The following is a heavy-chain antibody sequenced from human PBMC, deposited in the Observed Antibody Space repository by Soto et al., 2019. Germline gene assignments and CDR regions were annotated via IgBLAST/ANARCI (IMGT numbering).Heavy chain of an antibody. CDR1: GFILSNYT. D-gene: IGHD2-15*01. V-gene: IGHV3-21*06. CDR3: ARDCCSGGSCYRTYAFDI. J-gene: IGHJ3*02. Sequence: EVQLVESGGGLVKPGGSLRLSCAASGFILSNYTMNWVRQAPGKGLEWVSSISSGSTYIYYADSVKGRFTISRDNAKNSLYLQMNSLRVEDTAVYYCARDCCSGGSCYRTYAFDIWGQGTLVTVSS. CDR2: ISSGSTYI.